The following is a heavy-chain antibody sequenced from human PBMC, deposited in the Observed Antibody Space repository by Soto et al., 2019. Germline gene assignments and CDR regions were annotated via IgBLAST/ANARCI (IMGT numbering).Heavy chain of an antibody. CDR3: ARDYYDSTVAPLDY. D-gene: IGHD3-22*01. CDR1: GFTFSSYW. V-gene: IGHV3-7*01. Sequence: GGSLRLSCAASGFTFSSYWMSWVRQAPGKGLEWVANIKQDGSEKYYVDSVKGRFTISRDNAKNSLYLQMNSLRAEDTAVHYCARDYYDSTVAPLDYWGQGTLVTVSS. CDR2: IKQDGSEK. J-gene: IGHJ4*02.